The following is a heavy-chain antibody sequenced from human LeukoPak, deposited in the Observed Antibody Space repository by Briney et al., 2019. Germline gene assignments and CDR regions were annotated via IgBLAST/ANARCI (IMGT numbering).Heavy chain of an antibody. J-gene: IGHJ6*03. V-gene: IGHV4-38-2*02. Sequence: SETLSLTCTVSGYSISSGYYWGWIRQPPGKGLAWIGSISHSGSTYYKPSLKSRVTISVDTSKNQFSLKLNSVTAADTAVYYCARAPPYNWNYLKYYYYMDVWGKGTTVTVSS. CDR2: ISHSGST. CDR1: GYSISSGYY. CDR3: ARAPPYNWNYLKYYYYMDV. D-gene: IGHD1-7*01.